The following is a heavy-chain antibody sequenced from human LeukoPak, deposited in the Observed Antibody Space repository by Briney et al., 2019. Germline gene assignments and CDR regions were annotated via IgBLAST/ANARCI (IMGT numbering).Heavy chain of an antibody. Sequence: PSETLSLTCTVSGGSISSYYWSWIRQPPGKGLEWIGYIYYSGSTNYNPSLKSRVTISVDTSKNQFSLKLSSVTAADTAVYYCARGGLLWFGESWGPYYYYGMDVWGQGTTVTVSS. V-gene: IGHV4-59*01. CDR3: ARGGLLWFGESWGPYYYYGMDV. CDR2: IYYSGST. J-gene: IGHJ6*02. D-gene: IGHD3-10*01. CDR1: GGSISSYY.